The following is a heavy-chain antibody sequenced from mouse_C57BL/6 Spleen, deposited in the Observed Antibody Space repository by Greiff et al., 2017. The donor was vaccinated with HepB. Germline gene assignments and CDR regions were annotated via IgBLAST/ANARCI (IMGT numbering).Heavy chain of an antibody. CDR3: ARRGLRDWYYAMDY. D-gene: IGHD1-1*01. CDR1: GYTFTDYY. V-gene: IGHV1-26*01. CDR2: INPNNGGT. J-gene: IGHJ4*01. Sequence: VQLQQSGPELVKPGASVKISCKASGYTFTDYYMNWVKQSHGKSLEWIGDINPNNGGTSYNQKFKGKATLTVDKSSSTAYMELRSLTSEDSAVYYCARRGLRDWYYAMDYWGQGTSVTVSS.